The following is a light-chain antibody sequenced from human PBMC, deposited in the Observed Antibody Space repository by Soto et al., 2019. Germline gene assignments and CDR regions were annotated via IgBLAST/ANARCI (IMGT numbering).Light chain of an antibody. Sequence: EIVVTQAPTTLAVTPGERATLSCWASQSVSSNLAWYQQKPGQAPRLLIYGAASRPTYVPARFTGSGSGTEFTLTISSLPSDDFAVYSCQQYVEWPLTVGGGTKVDIK. CDR1: QSVSSN. CDR3: QQYVEWPLT. J-gene: IGKJ4*01. CDR2: GAA. V-gene: IGKV3-15*01.